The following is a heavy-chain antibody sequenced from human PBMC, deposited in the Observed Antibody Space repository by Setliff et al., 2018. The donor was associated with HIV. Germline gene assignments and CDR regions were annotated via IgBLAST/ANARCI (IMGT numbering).Heavy chain of an antibody. CDR3: ARYGSSSWDNYYYMDV. J-gene: IGHJ6*03. V-gene: IGHV1-18*01. D-gene: IGHD6-13*01. CDR1: GYTFTSYG. CDR2: IGAHNGYT. Sequence: ASVTVSCKASGYTFTSYGITWVRQAPGQGLEWMGWIGAHNGYTKYAQNLQGRVSMTTDTSTSTAYMELRSLRSDDTAVYYCARYGSSSWDNYYYMDVWGKGTTVTVSS.